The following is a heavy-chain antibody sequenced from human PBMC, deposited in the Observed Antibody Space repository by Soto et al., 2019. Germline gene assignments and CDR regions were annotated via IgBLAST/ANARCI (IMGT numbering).Heavy chain of an antibody. Sequence: SETLSLTCSVSGGSMSEYFWSWIRQSPERGLEWIGYVYYLGGTDYSPSLKSRVTISVDTSKRQFSLRLSSVTAADAAIYYCARDGYDGSGSPYPAYWGPGIQVTVSS. CDR3: ARDGYDGSGSPYPAY. CDR1: GGSMSEYF. CDR2: VYYLGGT. D-gene: IGHD3-10*01. J-gene: IGHJ4*02. V-gene: IGHV4-59*01.